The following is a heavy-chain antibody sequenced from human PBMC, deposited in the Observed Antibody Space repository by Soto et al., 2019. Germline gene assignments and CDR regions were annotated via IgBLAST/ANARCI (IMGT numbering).Heavy chain of an antibody. CDR2: ISYDGSNK. V-gene: IGHV3-30-3*01. Sequence: VQLVESGGGVVQPGRSLRLSCAASGFTFSSYAMHWVRQAPGKGLEWVAVISYDGSNKYYADSVKGRFTISRDNSKNTLYLQMNSLRAEDTAVYYCARGPVLRYFDCEEWGQGTLVTVSS. CDR3: ARGPVLRYFDCEE. CDR1: GFTFSSYA. D-gene: IGHD3-9*01. J-gene: IGHJ4*02.